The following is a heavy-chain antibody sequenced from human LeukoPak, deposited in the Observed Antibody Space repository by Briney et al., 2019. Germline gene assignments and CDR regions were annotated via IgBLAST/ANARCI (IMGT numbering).Heavy chain of an antibody. Sequence: ASVKVSCKASGYTFTGYYMHWVRQAPGQGLEWMGWINPNSGGTNYAQKFQGRVTMTRDTSISTAYMELSRLRSDDTAVYYCATRSSSRQSNWFDPWGQGTLVTVSS. D-gene: IGHD2-2*01. CDR1: GYTFTGYY. V-gene: IGHV1-2*02. CDR3: ATRSSSRQSNWFDP. CDR2: INPNSGGT. J-gene: IGHJ5*02.